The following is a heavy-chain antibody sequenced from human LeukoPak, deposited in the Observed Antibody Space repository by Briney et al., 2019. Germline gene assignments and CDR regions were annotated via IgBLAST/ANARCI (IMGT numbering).Heavy chain of an antibody. Sequence: SETLSLTCAVSGYSISSGYYWGWIRQPPGKGLEWIGSIYHSGSTYYNPSLKSRVTISVDTSKNQFSPKLSSVTAADTAVYYCARAVTMVRGVMPTPLYYFDYWGQGTLVTVSS. CDR3: ARAVTMVRGVMPTPLYYFDY. CDR2: IYHSGST. D-gene: IGHD3-10*01. V-gene: IGHV4-38-2*01. CDR1: GYSISSGYY. J-gene: IGHJ4*02.